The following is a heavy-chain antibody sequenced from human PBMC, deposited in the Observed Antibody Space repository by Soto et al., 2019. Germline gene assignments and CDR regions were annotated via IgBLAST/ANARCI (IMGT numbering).Heavy chain of an antibody. Sequence: QVHLQESGPGLLKPSETLSLTCTVSGASIGSSYWSWIRQPPGKGLELMCYIFYSGSTNYSPSLNGRVSMTIDTSKNQFSLTLSSVTAADTAVYYCARVSTVTTLDYWGHGMLVTVSS. CDR3: ARVSTVTTLDY. J-gene: IGHJ4*01. V-gene: IGHV4-59*01. CDR2: IFYSGST. D-gene: IGHD4-17*01. CDR1: GASIGSSY.